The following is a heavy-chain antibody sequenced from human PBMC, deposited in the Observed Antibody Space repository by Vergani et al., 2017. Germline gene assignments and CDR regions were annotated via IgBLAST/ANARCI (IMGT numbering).Heavy chain of an antibody. Sequence: EVQLVESGGGLVQPGGSLRLSCAASGFTFSSYDMHWVRQATGKGLEWVSAIGTAGDTYYPGSVKGRFTISRENAKNSLYLQMNSLRAGDTAVYYCARGAGTDYYFDYWGQGTLVTVSS. CDR1: GFTFSSYD. CDR3: ARGAGTDYYFDY. CDR2: IGTAGDT. D-gene: IGHD6-19*01. V-gene: IGHV3-13*01. J-gene: IGHJ4*02.